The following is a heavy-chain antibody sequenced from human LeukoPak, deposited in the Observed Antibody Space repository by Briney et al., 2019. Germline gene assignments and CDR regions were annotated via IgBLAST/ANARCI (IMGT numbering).Heavy chain of an antibody. CDR3: ARVASGSYYGR. CDR1: GFTFSSYN. CDR2: ISGSSGYI. D-gene: IGHD3-10*01. Sequence: GGSLRLSCAASGFTFSSYNMNWVRQAPGKGLEWVSSISGSSGYIYYADSVKGRFTISRDNAKNSLYLQMNSLRAEDTAVYYCARVASGSYYGRWGQGTLVTVSS. J-gene: IGHJ4*02. V-gene: IGHV3-21*04.